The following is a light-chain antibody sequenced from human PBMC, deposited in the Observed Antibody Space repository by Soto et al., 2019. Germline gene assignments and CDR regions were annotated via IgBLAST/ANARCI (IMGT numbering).Light chain of an antibody. CDR3: AAWDDSRSGVV. V-gene: IGLV1-47*01. J-gene: IGLJ2*01. CDR1: SSNIGSNY. Sequence: QSALTQPPSASGTPGQRVTISCSGSSSNIGSNYVYWYQQLPGTAPKLLIYRNNQRPSGVPERFSGSKSGTSASLAISGLVSEDEADYYCAAWDDSRSGVVFGGGTKLTVL. CDR2: RNN.